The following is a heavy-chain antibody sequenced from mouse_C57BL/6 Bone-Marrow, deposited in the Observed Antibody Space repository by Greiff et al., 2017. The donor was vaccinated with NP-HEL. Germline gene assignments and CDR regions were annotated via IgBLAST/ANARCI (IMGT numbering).Heavy chain of an antibody. Sequence: QVHVKQSGAELARPGASVKLSCKASGYTFTSYGISWVKQRTGQGLEWIGEIYPRSGNTYYNEKFKGKATLTADKSSSTAYMELRSLTSEDSAVYFCAPITTVVATPFDYWGQGTTLTVSS. J-gene: IGHJ2*01. D-gene: IGHD1-1*01. V-gene: IGHV1-81*01. CDR3: APITTVVATPFDY. CDR1: GYTFTSYG. CDR2: IYPRSGNT.